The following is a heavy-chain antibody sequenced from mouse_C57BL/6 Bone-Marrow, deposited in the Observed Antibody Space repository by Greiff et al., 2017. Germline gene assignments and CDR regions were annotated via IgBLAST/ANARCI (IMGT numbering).Heavy chain of an antibody. J-gene: IGHJ3*01. CDR1: GFTFSSYG. Sequence: EVKLQESGGDLVKPGGSLKLSCAASGFTFSSYGMSWVRQTPDKRLEWVATISSGGSYPYYPDSVKGRFTISRDNAKNTLYLQMSSLKSEDTAMYYCARHNTTVQFAYWGQGTLVTVSA. D-gene: IGHD1-1*01. CDR2: ISSGGSYP. V-gene: IGHV5-6*01. CDR3: ARHNTTVQFAY.